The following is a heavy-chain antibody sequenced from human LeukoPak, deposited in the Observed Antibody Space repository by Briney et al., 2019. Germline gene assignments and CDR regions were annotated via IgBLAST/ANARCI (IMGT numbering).Heavy chain of an antibody. J-gene: IGHJ5*02. D-gene: IGHD1-1*01. Sequence: GASVKVSCKASGYTFTSYGISWVRQAPGQGLEWMGWISAYNGNTNYAQKLQGRVTMTTDTSTSTAYMELRSLRSDDTAVYYCARDKTQLERLWFDPWGQGTLVTVSS. CDR3: ARDKTQLERLWFDP. CDR2: ISAYNGNT. V-gene: IGHV1-18*01. CDR1: GYTFTSYG.